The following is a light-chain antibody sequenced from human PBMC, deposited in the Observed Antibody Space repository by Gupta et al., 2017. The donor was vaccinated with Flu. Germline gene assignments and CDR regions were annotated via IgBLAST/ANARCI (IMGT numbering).Light chain of an antibody. CDR2: ENN. V-gene: IGLV1-51*02. J-gene: IGLJ1*01. CDR1: SSNIGRNY. CDR3: GTWDASLSAYV. Sequence: QSVLTQPPSVSAAPGQKVTISCSGSSSNIGRNYVSWYQQLPGTAPKLLVFENNKRPSGIPDRISGSKSGTSATLGITGLQTGDEADYYCGTWDASLSAYVFGTGTKVTVL.